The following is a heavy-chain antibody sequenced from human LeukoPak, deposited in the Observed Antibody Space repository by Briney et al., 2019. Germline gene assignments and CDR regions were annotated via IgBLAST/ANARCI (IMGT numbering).Heavy chain of an antibody. V-gene: IGHV1-46*01. J-gene: IGHJ4*02. D-gene: IGHD6-13*01. CDR1: GYTFTSYY. Sequence: ASVKVSCKASGYTFTSYYMHWVRQAPGQGLEWMGIINPSGGNTSYALKFQGRVTMTRDTSTSTVYMELSSLRSEDTAVYYCARFQGYGAHLDYWGQGTLVTVSS. CDR2: INPSGGNT. CDR3: ARFQGYGAHLDY.